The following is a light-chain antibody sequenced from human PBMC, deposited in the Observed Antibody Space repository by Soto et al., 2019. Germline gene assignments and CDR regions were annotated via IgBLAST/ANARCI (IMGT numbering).Light chain of an antibody. Sequence: QSALTQPASVSGSPGQSITISCTGTSSDVGGYNYVSWYQQHPGKAPKLMIYDVSNRPSGVSNRLSGSKSGKTASLTISWLQAEDEADYYCSSYTSSSTLFDVFGTGTKVTVL. CDR1: SSDVGGYNY. CDR2: DVS. V-gene: IGLV2-14*01. J-gene: IGLJ1*01. CDR3: SSYTSSSTLFDV.